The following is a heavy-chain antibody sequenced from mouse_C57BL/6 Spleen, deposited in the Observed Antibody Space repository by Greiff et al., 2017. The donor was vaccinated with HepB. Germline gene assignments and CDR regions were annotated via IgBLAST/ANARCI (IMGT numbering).Heavy chain of an antibody. D-gene: IGHD1-1*01. CDR1: GYTFTSYW. CDR3: ARSEDYYGSSYYFDY. Sequence: VQLQQSGAELVKPGASVKMSCKASGYTFTSYWITWVKQRPGQGLEWIGDIYPGSGSTNYNEKFKSKATLTVDTSSSTAYMQLSSLTSEDSAVYYCARSEDYYGSSYYFDYWGQGTTLTVSS. CDR2: IYPGSGST. V-gene: IGHV1-55*01. J-gene: IGHJ2*01.